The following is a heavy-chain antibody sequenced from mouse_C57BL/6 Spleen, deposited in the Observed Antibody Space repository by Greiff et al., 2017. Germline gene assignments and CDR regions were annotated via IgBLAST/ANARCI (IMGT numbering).Heavy chain of an antibody. CDR1: GYTFTDYE. Sequence: QVQLKESGAELVRPGASVTLSCKASGYTFTDYEMHWVKQTPVHGLEWIGAIDPETGGTAYNQKFKGKAILTADKSSSTAYMELRSLTSEDSAVYYCTRGYGNYVGAMDYWGQGTSVTVSS. J-gene: IGHJ4*01. CDR2: IDPETGGT. CDR3: TRGYGNYVGAMDY. V-gene: IGHV1-15*01. D-gene: IGHD2-1*01.